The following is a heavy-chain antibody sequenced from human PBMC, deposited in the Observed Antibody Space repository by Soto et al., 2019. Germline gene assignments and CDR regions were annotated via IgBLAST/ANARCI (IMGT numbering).Heavy chain of an antibody. D-gene: IGHD4-17*01. CDR1: GFTLSRDA. CDR2: ITDNGGST. V-gene: IGHV3-23*01. CDR3: AKERATTTAFDY. Sequence: GGSLRLSCAASGFTLSRDAMSWVRQAPGKGLEWVSLITDNGGSTYYADSVKGRFTISRDNTKNTLFLQMNSLRAEDTAVYYCAKERATTTAFDYWGQGALVTVSS. J-gene: IGHJ4*02.